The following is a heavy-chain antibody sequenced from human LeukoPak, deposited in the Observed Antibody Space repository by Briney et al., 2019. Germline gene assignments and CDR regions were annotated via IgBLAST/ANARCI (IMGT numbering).Heavy chain of an antibody. Sequence: GGSLRLSCAASGFTFSSYGISWVRQAPGKGLEWVSAISGSGGSTYYADSVKGRFTISRDNSKNTLYLQMNSLRAEDTAVYYCARDWREDVWGSYRPDFDYWGQGTLVTVSS. CDR2: ISGSGGST. CDR3: ARDWREDVWGSYRPDFDY. CDR1: GFTFSSYG. V-gene: IGHV3-23*01. D-gene: IGHD3-16*02. J-gene: IGHJ4*02.